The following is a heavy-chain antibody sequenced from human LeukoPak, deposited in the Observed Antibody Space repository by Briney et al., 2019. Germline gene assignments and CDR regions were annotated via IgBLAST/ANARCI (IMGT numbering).Heavy chain of an antibody. J-gene: IGHJ5*02. CDR2: INPNSGGT. CDR3: ARGSVSSGWYWFDP. D-gene: IGHD6-19*01. Sequence: RASVKVSCKASGYTFTGYYMHWVRQAPGQGLEWMGWINPNSGGTNYAQKFQGRVTMTRDTSISTAYMELSRLRSDDTAVYYCARGSVSSGWYWFDPWGQGTLVTVSS. CDR1: GYTFTGYY. V-gene: IGHV1-2*02.